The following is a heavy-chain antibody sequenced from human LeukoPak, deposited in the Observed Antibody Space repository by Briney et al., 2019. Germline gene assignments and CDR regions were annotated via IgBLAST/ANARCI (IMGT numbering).Heavy chain of an antibody. CDR2: INTKSGRT. J-gene: IGHJ5*02. V-gene: IGHV1-2*02. D-gene: IGHD3-3*01. Sequence: ASVRVSCKTSGYSFTDYYIHWVRQAPGQGLEWIGWINTKSGRTSSARKFQGRVTMTRDPSITTVYMDMAWLTSDDTAIYFCARADFIDAGPYLIGPWGQGTLLTVSS. CDR3: ARADFIDAGPYLIGP. CDR1: GYSFTDYY.